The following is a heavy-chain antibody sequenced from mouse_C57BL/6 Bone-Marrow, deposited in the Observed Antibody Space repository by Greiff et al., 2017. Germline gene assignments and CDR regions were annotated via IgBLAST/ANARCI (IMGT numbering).Heavy chain of an antibody. CDR1: GYTFTNYW. D-gene: IGHD1-1*01. CDR3: ARNYYGSSYWYFDV. Sequence: QVQLKESGAELVRPGTSVKMSCKASGYTFTNYWIGWAKQRPGHGLEWIGDIYPGGGYTNYNEKFKGKAKLTADKSSSTAYMQFSSLTSEDSAIYYCARNYYGSSYWYFDVWGTGTTVTVSS. CDR2: IYPGGGYT. V-gene: IGHV1-63*01. J-gene: IGHJ1*03.